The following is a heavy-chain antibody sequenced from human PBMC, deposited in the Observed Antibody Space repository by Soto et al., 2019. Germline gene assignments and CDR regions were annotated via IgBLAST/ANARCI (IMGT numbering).Heavy chain of an antibody. J-gene: IGHJ5*02. Sequence: ASVKVSCKASGYTFTGYYMHWVRQAPGQGLEWMGWINPNSGGTNYAQKFQGWVTMTRDTSISTAYMELSRLRSDDTAVYYCARGGVDSVVVPAAMPAWFDPWGQGTLVTVSS. D-gene: IGHD2-2*03. V-gene: IGHV1-2*04. CDR1: GYTFTGYY. CDR3: ARGGVDSVVVPAAMPAWFDP. CDR2: INPNSGGT.